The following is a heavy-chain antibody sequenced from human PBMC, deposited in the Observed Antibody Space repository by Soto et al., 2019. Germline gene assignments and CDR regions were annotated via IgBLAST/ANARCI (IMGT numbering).Heavy chain of an antibody. D-gene: IGHD4-17*01. CDR2: IYYSGST. J-gene: IGHJ4*01. V-gene: IGHV4-59*08. CDR3: ARRYGDYFDS. Sequence: TETLSLTCTVSGGSISSYYWSWIRQPPGRGLEWIGYIYYSGSTNYNPSLKSRVTISVDTSKNQFSLKLSSVTDAETVFYYCARRYGDYFDSWGDGTLVTV. CDR1: GGSISSYY.